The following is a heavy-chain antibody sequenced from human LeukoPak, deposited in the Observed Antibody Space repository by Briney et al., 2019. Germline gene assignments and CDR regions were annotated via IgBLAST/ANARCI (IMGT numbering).Heavy chain of an antibody. D-gene: IGHD3-22*01. V-gene: IGHV3-9*01. J-gene: IGHJ4*02. CDR2: ISWNSGSI. CDR3: AKDETPYYYDSSGYYLGD. CDR1: GFTFDDYA. Sequence: GGSLRLSWAASGFTFDDYAMHWVRQAPGKGLEWVSGISWNSGSIGYADSVKGRFTISRDNAKNSLYLQMNSLRAEDTALYYCAKDETPYYYDSSGYYLGDWGQGTLVTVSS.